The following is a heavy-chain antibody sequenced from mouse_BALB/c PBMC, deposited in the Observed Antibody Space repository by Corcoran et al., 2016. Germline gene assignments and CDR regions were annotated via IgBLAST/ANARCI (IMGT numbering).Heavy chain of an antibody. V-gene: IGHV9-3-1*01. D-gene: IGHD2-1*01. CDR3: ASGKYAMDY. CDR1: GYTFTNYG. J-gene: IGHJ4*01. CDR2: INTYTGEP. Sequence: QIQLVQSGPELKKPGETVQISCKASGYTFTNYGMNWVKQAPGKGLKWMGWINTYTGEPTYADDFKGRFAFSLETSASTSYLQINNLKNEDTAKYYCASGKYAMDYWGQGTSVTVSS.